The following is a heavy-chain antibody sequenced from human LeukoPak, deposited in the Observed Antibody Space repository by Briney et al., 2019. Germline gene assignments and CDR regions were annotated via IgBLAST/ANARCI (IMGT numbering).Heavy chain of an antibody. CDR2: ISWNSGSI. CDR3: ASRGGSGSSHLDY. V-gene: IGHV3-9*01. Sequence: PGRSLRLSCAASGFTFDDYAMHWVRQAPGKGLEWVSGISWNSGSIGYADSVKGRFTISRDNAKNSLYLQMNSLRAEDTAVYYCASRGGSGSSHLDYWGQGTLVTVSS. CDR1: GFTFDDYA. J-gene: IGHJ4*02. D-gene: IGHD3-10*01.